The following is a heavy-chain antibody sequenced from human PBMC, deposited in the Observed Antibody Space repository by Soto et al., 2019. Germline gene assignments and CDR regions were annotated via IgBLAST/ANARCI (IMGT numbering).Heavy chain of an antibody. CDR1: GFIFDDFA. V-gene: IGHV3-9*01. CDR3: TKEVHGMGYYYHGLDV. J-gene: IGHJ6*02. CDR2: ITWNSASV. D-gene: IGHD1-20*01. Sequence: EIQLVESGGGLVQPGRSLRLSCAASGFIFDDFAMHWVRQAPGKGLEWVSSITWNSASVAYADSVKGRFTISRDNAKNSQSLQMNNWAPADAASYDYTKEVHGMGYYYHGLDVWGQGTTVIVSS.